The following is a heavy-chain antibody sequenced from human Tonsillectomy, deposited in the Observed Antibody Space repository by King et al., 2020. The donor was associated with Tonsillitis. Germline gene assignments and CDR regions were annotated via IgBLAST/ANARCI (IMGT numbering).Heavy chain of an antibody. CDR3: AGFSVETMYGYRDI. J-gene: IGHJ2*01. V-gene: IGHV4-39*07. Sequence: LQLQESGPGLVKPSETLSLTCTVSGGSISSPNYYWGWIRQPPGKGLEWIGTIYYSGATFYNPSLKSRITMSLDTSKNQFSLKLSSVTAADTAFYYCAGFSVETMYGYRDIWGRGPLVTVPS. D-gene: IGHD5-18*01. CDR2: IYYSGAT. CDR1: GGSISSPNYY.